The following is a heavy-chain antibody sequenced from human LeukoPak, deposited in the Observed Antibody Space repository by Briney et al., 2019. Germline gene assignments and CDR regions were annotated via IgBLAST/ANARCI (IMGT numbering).Heavy chain of an antibody. Sequence: PSETLSLTCAVYGGSFSGYYWSWIRQPPGKGLEWIGEINHSGSTNYNPSLKSRVTISVDTSKNQFSLKLSSVTAADTAVYYCARDPSPDTAMVGGFDYWGQGTLVTVSS. CDR1: GGSFSGYY. CDR3: ARDPSPDTAMVGGFDY. J-gene: IGHJ4*02. CDR2: INHSGST. V-gene: IGHV4-34*01. D-gene: IGHD5-18*01.